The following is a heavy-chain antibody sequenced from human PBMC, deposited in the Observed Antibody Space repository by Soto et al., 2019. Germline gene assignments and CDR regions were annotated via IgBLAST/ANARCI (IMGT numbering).Heavy chain of an antibody. CDR3: ARDLKWESNHFDY. CDR1: GFTFSSYA. Sequence: QVQLVESGGGVVQPGRSLRLSCAASGFTFSSYAMHWVRQAPGKGLEWVAVISYDGSNKYYADSVKGRFTISRDNSKNTLYLQMNSLRAEDTAVYYCARDLKWESNHFDYWGQGTLVTVSS. CDR2: ISYDGSNK. D-gene: IGHD1-26*01. J-gene: IGHJ4*02. V-gene: IGHV3-30-3*01.